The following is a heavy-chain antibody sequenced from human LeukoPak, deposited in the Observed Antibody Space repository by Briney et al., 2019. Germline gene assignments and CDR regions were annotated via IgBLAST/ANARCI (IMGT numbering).Heavy chain of an antibody. J-gene: IGHJ4*02. CDR3: ATFVAGTGTIGHFDY. V-gene: IGHV1-24*01. D-gene: IGHD1-1*01. CDR2: FDPEDGET. Sequence: GASVKVSCKVSGYTLTELSMHWVRQAPGKGLEWMGGFDPEDGETIYAQKFQGRVTMTEDTSTDTAYMELSSLRSEDTAVYYCATFVAGTGTIGHFDYWGQGTLVTVSS. CDR1: GYTLTELS.